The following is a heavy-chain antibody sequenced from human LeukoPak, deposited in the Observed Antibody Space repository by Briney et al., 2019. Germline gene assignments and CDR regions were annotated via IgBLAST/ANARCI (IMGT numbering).Heavy chain of an antibody. Sequence: GGSLRLSCAASGFTFSSYSMNWVRQAPGKGLEWVSSISSSSSYIYYADSVKGRFTISRDDSRNTLYLQMNSLRGDDTAVYYCAKDVGKWESLHFFDYRGQGTLVTVSS. D-gene: IGHD1-26*01. V-gene: IGHV3-21*04. CDR1: GFTFSSYS. J-gene: IGHJ4*02. CDR2: ISSSSSYI. CDR3: AKDVGKWESLHFFDY.